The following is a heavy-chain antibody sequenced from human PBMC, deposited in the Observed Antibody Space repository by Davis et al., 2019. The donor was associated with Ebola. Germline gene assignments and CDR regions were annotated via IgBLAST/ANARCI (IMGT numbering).Heavy chain of an antibody. V-gene: IGHV4-34*01. J-gene: IGHJ4*02. Sequence: SETLSLTCAVYGGSFSGYYWTWIRQPPGKGLEWIGEINHSGSTNYNPSLKSRVTISVDTSKNQFSLKLSSVTAADTAVYYCARGRRLYCSSTSCYRSPFDYWGQGTLVTVPS. CDR3: ARGRRLYCSSTSCYRSPFDY. CDR1: GGSFSGYY. CDR2: INHSGST. D-gene: IGHD2-2*01.